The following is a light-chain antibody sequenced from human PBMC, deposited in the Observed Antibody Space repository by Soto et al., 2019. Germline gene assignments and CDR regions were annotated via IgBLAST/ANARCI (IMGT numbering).Light chain of an antibody. J-gene: IGLJ3*02. CDR1: NSDVGGYNY. Sequence: QSALTQPASVAGSPGQSISIPCTGTNSDVGGYNYVSWYQHHPGKAPKLVIYEVNNRPSGVSSRFFGSKSGNTAFLTISGLQAEDEADYYCSSYATGDQGVFGGGTQLTVL. CDR3: SSYATGDQGV. V-gene: IGLV2-14*01. CDR2: EVN.